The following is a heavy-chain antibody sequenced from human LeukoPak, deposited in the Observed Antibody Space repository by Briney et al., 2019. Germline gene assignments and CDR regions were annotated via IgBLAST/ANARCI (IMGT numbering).Heavy chain of an antibody. J-gene: IGHJ4*02. CDR2: INTNTGNP. CDR3: ARDDKVRGRSVSLSDY. Sequence: GASVKVSCKASGYTFTSYAMNWVRQAPGQGLEWMGWINTNTGNPTYAQGFTGRFVFSLDTSVSTAYLQISSLKAEDTAVYYCARDDKVRGRSVSLSDYWGQGTLVTVSS. D-gene: IGHD3-10*01. CDR1: GYTFTSYA. V-gene: IGHV7-4-1*02.